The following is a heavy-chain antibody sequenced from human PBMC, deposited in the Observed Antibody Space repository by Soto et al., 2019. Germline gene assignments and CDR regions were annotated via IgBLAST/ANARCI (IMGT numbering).Heavy chain of an antibody. J-gene: IGHJ4*02. Sequence: QVQLVESGGGVVQPGRSLRLSCVASGFTFSNYGMHWVRQAPGKGLEWVAVASYDGRNKYSADSVRGRFTISRDNSKNTVYLQLDRLRTEDPAVFYCAKDMGVAVAGSAGFDSWGQGTLVTVSS. CDR2: ASYDGRNK. D-gene: IGHD6-19*01. CDR1: GFTFSNYG. V-gene: IGHV3-30*18. CDR3: AKDMGVAVAGSAGFDS.